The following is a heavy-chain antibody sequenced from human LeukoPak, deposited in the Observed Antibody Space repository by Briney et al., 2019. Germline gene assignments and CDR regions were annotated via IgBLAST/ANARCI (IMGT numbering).Heavy chain of an antibody. D-gene: IGHD1-14*01. CDR2: ISYDGNST. Sequence: GGSLRLSCAASGFTFNKYAIHWVRQAPGKGLEWVSVISYDGNSTYYVDSVRGRFTISRDNSKNSLYLQVNSLRPEDTAVYYCARGKTATTSLNYWGQGTLVTVSS. CDR3: ARGKTATTSLNY. J-gene: IGHJ4*02. CDR1: GFTFNKYA. V-gene: IGHV3-30-3*01.